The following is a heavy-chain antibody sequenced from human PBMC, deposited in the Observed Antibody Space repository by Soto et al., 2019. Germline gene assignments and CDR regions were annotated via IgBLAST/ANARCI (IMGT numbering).Heavy chain of an antibody. D-gene: IGHD6-13*01. V-gene: IGHV4-34*01. J-gene: IGHJ4*02. CDR3: ARGGSSWSYPRGRSAYPLDY. CDR2: INHSGST. Sequence: SETLSLTCAVYGGSFSGYYWSWIRQPPGKGLEWIGEINHSGSTNYNPSLKSRVTISVDTSKNQFSLKLSSVTAADTAVYYCARGGSSWSYPRGRSAYPLDYWGQGTLVTVSS. CDR1: GGSFSGYY.